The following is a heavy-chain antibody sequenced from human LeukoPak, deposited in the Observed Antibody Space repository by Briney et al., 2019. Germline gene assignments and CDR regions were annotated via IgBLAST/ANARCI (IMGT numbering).Heavy chain of an antibody. D-gene: IGHD3-10*01. CDR1: GFTFSICA. J-gene: IGHJ4*02. CDR3: AKADGSYKTLIDY. Sequence: PGGSLRLSCAASGFTFSICAMNWVRQAPGKGLEWVSGISGSGGSTYYADSVKGRFTTSRDSSKNTMYLQMNSLRAEDTAVYYCAKADGSYKTLIDYWGQGTLVTVSS. CDR2: ISGSGGST. V-gene: IGHV3-23*01.